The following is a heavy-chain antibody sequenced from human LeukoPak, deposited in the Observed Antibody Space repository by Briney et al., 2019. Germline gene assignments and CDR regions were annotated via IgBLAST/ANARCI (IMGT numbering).Heavy chain of an antibody. J-gene: IGHJ4*02. D-gene: IGHD5-24*01. Sequence: PGGSLRLSCAASGFTLSNYWMHWVRQAPGKGLVWVSRLHSDGTSTRYADSVRGRFTISRDNARNTLYLQMNTLRAEDTAVYYCAKARMRIVPGGGYTFWGQGTLVTVSS. CDR1: GFTLSNYW. CDR3: AKARMRIVPGGGYTF. CDR2: LHSDGTST. V-gene: IGHV3-74*01.